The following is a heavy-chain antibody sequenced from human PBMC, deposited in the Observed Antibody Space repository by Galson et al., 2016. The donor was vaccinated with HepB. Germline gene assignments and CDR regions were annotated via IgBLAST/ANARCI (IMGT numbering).Heavy chain of an antibody. CDR1: GASISSSNW. CDR2: IYHSGTT. J-gene: IGHJ4*02. D-gene: IGHD3-10*01. CDR3: VRPKYYYGSGYYFDF. V-gene: IGHV4-4*02. Sequence: SETLSLTCAVSGASISSSNWWSWVRQPPGKELEWIGEIYHSGTTNCNPSLKSRLTLSVDKSKNQFSLKLSSVTAGDTAVYYSVRPKYYYGSGYYFDFWGQGTRVTVSS.